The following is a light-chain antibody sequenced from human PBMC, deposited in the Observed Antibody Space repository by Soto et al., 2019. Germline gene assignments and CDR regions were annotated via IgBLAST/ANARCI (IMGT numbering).Light chain of an antibody. CDR2: GAS. J-gene: IGKJ5*01. CDR3: QQYATSLSIT. CDR1: RSVSSNY. V-gene: IGKV3-20*01. Sequence: EIVLTQSPGTLSLSPGERATLSCRASRSVSSNYLAWYQQKPGQAPRLLIYGASSRATGMPDRFSGSGSGTDFTLTISRLEPEDFAVYYCQQYATSLSITFGQRTRPEIK.